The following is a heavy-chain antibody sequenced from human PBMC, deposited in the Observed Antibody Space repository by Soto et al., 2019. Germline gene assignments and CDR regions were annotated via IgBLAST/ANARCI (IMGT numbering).Heavy chain of an antibody. Sequence: SETLSLTSTVSGNSISSYHLSYLLQPPGKGLEWIGYIYYSGSTNYNPSLKSRVTISVDTSKNQFSLKLSSVTAADTAVYYCARDNGYSYGYTLDHWGQGTLVTVS. D-gene: IGHD5-18*01. CDR1: GNSISSYH. CDR3: ARDNGYSYGYTLDH. CDR2: IYYSGST. V-gene: IGHV4-59*01. J-gene: IGHJ4*02.